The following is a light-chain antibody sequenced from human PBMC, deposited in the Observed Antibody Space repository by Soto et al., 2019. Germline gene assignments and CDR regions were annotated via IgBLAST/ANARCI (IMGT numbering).Light chain of an antibody. J-gene: IGKJ2*01. V-gene: IGKV3-20*01. CDR1: QTASSSH. CDR2: DAS. CDR3: QQYGRSPYT. Sequence: EIVLTQSPGALALSPGXRATLSCRASQTASSSHLAWYQQKPGQAPRLLIYDASSRATGISDRFSGSGSGTDFTLTISRLEPEDFAVYYCQQYGRSPYTFAQGTKVDIK.